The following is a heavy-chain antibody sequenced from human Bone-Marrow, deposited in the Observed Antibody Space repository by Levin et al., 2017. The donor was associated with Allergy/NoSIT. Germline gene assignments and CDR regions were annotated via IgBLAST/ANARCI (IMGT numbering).Heavy chain of an antibody. CDR3: ARDNRWGEFYFDY. CDR1: GDSISSGGYC. CDR2: ICDNGDT. D-gene: IGHD3-16*01. Sequence: SETLSLTCSVSGDSISSGGYCWSWIRQHPGKGLEWIGYICDNGDTHYNPSLWGRATISVDTSKNQFSLRLNSVTAADTALFYCARDNRWGEFYFDYWGRGALVIVSS. J-gene: IGHJ4*02. V-gene: IGHV4-31*03.